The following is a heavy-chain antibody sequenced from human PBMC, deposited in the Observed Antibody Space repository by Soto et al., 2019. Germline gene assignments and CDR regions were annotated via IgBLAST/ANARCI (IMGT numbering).Heavy chain of an antibody. Sequence: QVQLVESGGGVVQPGRSLRLSCAASGFTFSSYAMHWVRQAPGKGLEWVAVISYDGSNKYYADSVKGRFTISRDNSMNTLYLQMNSLRAEDTAVYYCARGAKGFYWRWGQGTLVTVSS. J-gene: IGHJ4*02. D-gene: IGHD3-3*01. CDR3: ARGAKGFYWR. CDR2: ISYDGSNK. V-gene: IGHV3-30-3*01. CDR1: GFTFSSYA.